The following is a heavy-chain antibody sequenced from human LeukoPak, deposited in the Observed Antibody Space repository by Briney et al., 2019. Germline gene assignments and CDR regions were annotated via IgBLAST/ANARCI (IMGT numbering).Heavy chain of an antibody. V-gene: IGHV4-39*07. D-gene: IGHD3-16*02. CDR2: IYYSGST. CDR1: GGSISSSTYY. CDR3: ARDLMITFGGVIVHDAFDI. J-gene: IGHJ3*02. Sequence: SETLSLTCTVSGGSISSSTYYWGWIRQPPGKGLEWIGSIYYSGSTYYNPSLKSRVTISVDTSKNQFSLKLSSVTAADTAVYYCARDLMITFGGVIVHDAFDIWGQGTMVTVSS.